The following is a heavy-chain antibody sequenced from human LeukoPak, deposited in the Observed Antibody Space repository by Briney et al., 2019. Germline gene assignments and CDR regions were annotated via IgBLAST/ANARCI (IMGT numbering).Heavy chain of an antibody. Sequence: PGGSLRLSCGASGFTFSTYWMSWVRQAPGKGPEWVANIKEDGSEKYYADSVRGRFTISRDNAKNSLFLQMNSLRAEDTAVYYCARGGMRGYSGYGYFDYWGQGTLVTVSS. CDR2: IKEDGSEK. CDR1: GFTFSTYW. CDR3: ARGGMRGYSGYGYFDY. D-gene: IGHD5-12*01. J-gene: IGHJ4*02. V-gene: IGHV3-7*03.